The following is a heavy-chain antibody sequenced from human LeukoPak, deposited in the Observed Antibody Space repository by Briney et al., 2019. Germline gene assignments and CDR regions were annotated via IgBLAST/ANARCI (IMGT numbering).Heavy chain of an antibody. J-gene: IGHJ6*02. V-gene: IGHV3-43*02. Sequence: GRSLRLSCAASGFTFDDYAMNWVRQAPGKGLEWVSLISGDGGSTYYADSVKGRFTISRDSSKNSLYLQMNSLRTEDTALYYCAKDYDILTGYLPYYYYGMDVWGQGTTVTVSS. D-gene: IGHD3-9*01. CDR3: AKDYDILTGYLPYYYYGMDV. CDR1: GFTFDDYA. CDR2: ISGDGGST.